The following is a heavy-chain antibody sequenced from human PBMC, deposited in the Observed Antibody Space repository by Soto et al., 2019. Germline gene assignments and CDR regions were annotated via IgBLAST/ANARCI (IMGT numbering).Heavy chain of an antibody. J-gene: IGHJ4*02. CDR3: ARRYQLLSDY. Sequence: PGESLKISCKGSGDRFTSYWIGWVRQMPGKGLEWMGIIYPGDSDTRYSPSFQGQVTISADRSISTAYLQWSSLKASDTAMYYCARRYQLLSDYWGQGTLVTVSS. V-gene: IGHV5-51*01. CDR1: GDRFTSYW. CDR2: IYPGDSDT. D-gene: IGHD2-2*01.